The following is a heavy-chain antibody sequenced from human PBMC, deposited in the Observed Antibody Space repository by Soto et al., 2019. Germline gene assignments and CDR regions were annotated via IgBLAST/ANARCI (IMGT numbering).Heavy chain of an antibody. CDR2: IRSEAYGGTT. CDR1: GFTFGAYG. Sequence: GGSLRLSCTASGFTFGAYGMSWFRQAPGEGLEWVGFIRSEAYGGTTEYAASVKRRFTISRDDSKSIAYLQINSLKSEDTAAYYCTLAIGSENYYYGMEVRRQGTTVTVAS. V-gene: IGHV3-49*03. J-gene: IGHJ6*01. CDR3: TLAIGSENYYYGMEV.